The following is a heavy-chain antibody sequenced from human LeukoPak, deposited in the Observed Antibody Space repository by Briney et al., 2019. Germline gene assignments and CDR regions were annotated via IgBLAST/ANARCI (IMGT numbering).Heavy chain of an antibody. CDR3: AKGGVTPCFGS. CDR1: GFTFSNSA. Sequence: PGGSLRLSCAGSGFTFSNSAMSWVRQAPGKGLEWVSTLSGNGRSPSYADSVKGRFTISRDNSNNLLYLQMNSLRADDTAVYYCAKGGVTPCFGSWGQGTLVTVSS. D-gene: IGHD1-26*01. CDR2: LSGNGRSP. J-gene: IGHJ4*02. V-gene: IGHV3-23*01.